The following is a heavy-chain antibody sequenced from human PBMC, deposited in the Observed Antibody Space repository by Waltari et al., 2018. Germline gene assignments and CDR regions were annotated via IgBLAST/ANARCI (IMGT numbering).Heavy chain of an antibody. Sequence: EVQLSESGGGLVQPGGSLRLSCATSGLTLSSYGMSWVRLAPGKGLGWVADILDNGNTHDADSVNGRFTISRDISNSIVYLQMQSLRDEDTALYYCVGARDTPWGQGTLVTVSS. CDR3: VGARDTP. CDR1: GLTLSSYG. CDR2: ILDNGNT. D-gene: IGHD2-21*01. V-gene: IGHV3-23*01. J-gene: IGHJ5*02.